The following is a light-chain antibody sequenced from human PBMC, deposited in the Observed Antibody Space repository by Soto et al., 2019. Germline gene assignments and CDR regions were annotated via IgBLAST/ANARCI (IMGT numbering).Light chain of an antibody. CDR3: QQYGSSPYT. CDR2: GAS. J-gene: IGKJ2*01. V-gene: IGKV3-20*01. Sequence: EIVLTQSPGTLSLSPGERATLSCRASQSVSSSYLAWYQQKPGQAPRLLIYGASSRATGIPDRFSGSGSGTDFTLTISRLEPEDFAVYYCQQYGSSPYTFGPGPKLEIK. CDR1: QSVSSSY.